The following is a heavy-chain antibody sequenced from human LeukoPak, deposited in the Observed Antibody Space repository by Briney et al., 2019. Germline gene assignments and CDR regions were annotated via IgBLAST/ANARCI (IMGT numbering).Heavy chain of an antibody. D-gene: IGHD3-3*02. CDR1: GFTFASYA. Sequence: PGGSLRLSCAGSGFTFASYAMTWVRQAPGKGLEWVSSISSSSSYKYYADSVKGRFTISRDNAKNSLYLQMNSLRAEDAAVYYCXXXXXXXXXLASTYFDYWGQGTLVTVSS. J-gene: IGHJ4*02. CDR2: ISSSSSYK. CDR3: XXXXXXXXXLASTYFDY. V-gene: IGHV3-21*01.